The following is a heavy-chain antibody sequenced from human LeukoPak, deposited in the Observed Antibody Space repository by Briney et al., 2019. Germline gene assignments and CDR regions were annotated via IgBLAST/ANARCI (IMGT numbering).Heavy chain of an antibody. CDR1: GFTFSSYA. CDR2: ISYDGSNK. CDR3: ARDYGSGSFYYYYYGMDV. J-gene: IGHJ6*04. D-gene: IGHD3-10*01. Sequence: GGSLRLSCAASGFTFSSYAMHWVRQAPGKGLEWVAVISYDGSNKYYADSVKGRFTISRDNSKNTLYLQMNSLRAEDAAVYYCARDYGSGSFYYYYYGMDVWGKGTTVTVSS. V-gene: IGHV3-30*04.